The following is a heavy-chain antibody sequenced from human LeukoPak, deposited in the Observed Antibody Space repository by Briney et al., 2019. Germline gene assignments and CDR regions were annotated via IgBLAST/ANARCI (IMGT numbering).Heavy chain of an antibody. CDR3: KWERTVYYSLDV. J-gene: IGHJ6*02. CDR2: IKRGGST. D-gene: IGHD1-26*01. CDR1: GFKFSDAW. V-gene: IGHV3-15*01. Sequence: GGSLRLSCTASGFKFSDAWMTWVRQAPGKGLEWIGRIKRGGSTDYAVPVNNRFTISRDDSKNTIYLQINGLKTEDTAVYYCKWERTVYYSLDVWGQGTTVTVSS.